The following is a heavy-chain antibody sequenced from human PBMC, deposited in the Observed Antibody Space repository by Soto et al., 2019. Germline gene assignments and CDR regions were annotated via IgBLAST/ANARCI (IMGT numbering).Heavy chain of an antibody. Sequence: ASVKVSCKTSGYSFTTYGISWVRQAPGQGLEWMGVTSSNNGKTKYAQKFQGRVTITTDKSTSTAYMELSSLRSEDTAVYYCARGPYTLLSTQYYFDYWGQGTLVTVSS. CDR3: ARGPYTLLSTQYYFDY. CDR1: GYSFTTYG. CDR2: TSSNNGKT. V-gene: IGHV1-18*01. J-gene: IGHJ4*02. D-gene: IGHD3-10*01.